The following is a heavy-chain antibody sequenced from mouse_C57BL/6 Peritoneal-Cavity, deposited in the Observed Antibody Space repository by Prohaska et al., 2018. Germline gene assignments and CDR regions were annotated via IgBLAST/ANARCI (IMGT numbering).Heavy chain of an antibody. Sequence: KASGYTFTSYWMHWVKQRPGQGLEWIGEIDPSDSYTNYNQKFKGKATLTVDKSSSTAYMQLSSLTSEDSAVYYCARWYCGSSFDYWGQGTTLTVSS. J-gene: IGHJ2*01. V-gene: IGHV1-69*02. CDR3: ARWYCGSSFDY. CDR1: GYTFTSYW. CDR2: IDPSDSYT. D-gene: IGHD1-1*01.